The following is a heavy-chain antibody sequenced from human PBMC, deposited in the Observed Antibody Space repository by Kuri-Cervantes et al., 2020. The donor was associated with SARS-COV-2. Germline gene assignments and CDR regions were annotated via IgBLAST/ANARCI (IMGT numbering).Heavy chain of an antibody. D-gene: IGHD3-16*02. J-gene: IGHJ6*03. CDR1: GFTFSSYA. Sequence: GESLKISCAASGFTFSSYAMHWVRQAPGKGLEWVAVTSYDGSNKYYADSVKGRFTISRDNSKNTLYLQMNSLRAEDTAVYYCAREKVRDYDYVWGSYRHDGYYMDVWGKGTTVTVSS. CDR3: AREKVRDYDYVWGSYRHDGYYMDV. CDR2: TSYDGSNK. V-gene: IGHV3-30*04.